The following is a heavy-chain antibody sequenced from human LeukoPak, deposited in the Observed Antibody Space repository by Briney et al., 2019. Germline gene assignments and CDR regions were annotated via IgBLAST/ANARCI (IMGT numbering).Heavy chain of an antibody. J-gene: IGHJ3*02. Sequence: GGSLRLSCAASGSTFSSYWMSWVRQAPGKGLEWVANIKQDGSEKYYVDSVKGRFTISRDNAKNSLYLQMNSLRAEDTAVYYCARRDGIVVVVAAWAFDIWGQGTMVTVSS. CDR3: ARRDGIVVVVAAWAFDI. CDR2: IKQDGSEK. CDR1: GSTFSSYW. V-gene: IGHV3-7*01. D-gene: IGHD2-15*01.